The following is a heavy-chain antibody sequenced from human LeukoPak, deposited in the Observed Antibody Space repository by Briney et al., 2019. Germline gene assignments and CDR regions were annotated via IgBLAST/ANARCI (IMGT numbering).Heavy chain of an antibody. D-gene: IGHD3-22*01. CDR3: ARGGGVGGYYDSSGYYYSMDY. CDR1: GGSISSSNW. J-gene: IGHJ4*02. CDR2: IYHSGST. Sequence: PSGTLSLTCAVSGGSISSSNWWSWVRQPPGKGLEWIGEIYHSGSTNYNPSLKSRVTISVDTSKNQFSLKLSSVTAADTAVYYCARGGGVGGYYDSSGYYYSMDYWGQGTLVTVSS. V-gene: IGHV4-4*02.